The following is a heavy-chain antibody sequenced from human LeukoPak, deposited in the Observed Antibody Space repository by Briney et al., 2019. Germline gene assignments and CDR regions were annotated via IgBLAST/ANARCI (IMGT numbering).Heavy chain of an antibody. CDR2: LSYDGSKK. V-gene: IGHV3-30-3*01. J-gene: IGHJ4*02. Sequence: GRSLRLSCTASGFTFSNYAMHWVRQAPGKGLEWVAVLSYDGSKKYYADSVKGRFTTSRDNSKNTLYLQMSSLRDDDTAVYHCGRDWDAFRGVKIDYWGQGILVIVSS. CDR3: GRDWDAFRGVKIDY. D-gene: IGHD3-10*01. CDR1: GFTFSNYA.